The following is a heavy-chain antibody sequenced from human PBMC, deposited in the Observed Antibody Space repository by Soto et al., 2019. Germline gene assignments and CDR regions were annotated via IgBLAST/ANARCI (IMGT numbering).Heavy chain of an antibody. CDR2: ISYSGST. V-gene: IGHV4-39*02. Sequence: SETLSLTCTVSGGSICSDSNYWGWIRQSPEKGLEWIASISYSGSTYYNPTLKSRLIISVDTSKSQFSLKLSSVTAADTAVYYCTRDSYDHPPNDYWAQGTLVTVSS. J-gene: IGHJ4*02. D-gene: IGHD5-12*01. CDR1: GGSICSDSNY. CDR3: TRDSYDHPPNDY.